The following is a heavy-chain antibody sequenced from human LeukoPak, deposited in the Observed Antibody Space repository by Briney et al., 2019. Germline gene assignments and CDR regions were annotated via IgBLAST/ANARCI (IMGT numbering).Heavy chain of an antibody. CDR2: INPKSGET. Sequence: ASVKVSCKASGYTFTVYYMHWIRQAPGQGLEWMGWINPKSGETNYAQKFQGRVTMTRDTSISTAYMELSRLRSDDTAVYYCARDRGYSSSTYYFDYWGQGTLVTVSS. CDR1: GYTFTVYY. V-gene: IGHV1-2*02. CDR3: ARDRGYSSSTYYFDY. D-gene: IGHD6-13*01. J-gene: IGHJ4*02.